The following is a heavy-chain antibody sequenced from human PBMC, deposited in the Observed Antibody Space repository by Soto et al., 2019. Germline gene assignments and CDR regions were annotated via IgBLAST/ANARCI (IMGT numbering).Heavy chain of an antibody. CDR1: GGSISSDY. CDR3: ARVTPGYSSGWYYFDY. J-gene: IGHJ4*02. Sequence: ETLSLTCTVSGGSISSDYWSVIRQPPGKGLEWIGYIYYSGGTKYNPSLKSRVTISVDSSKNQFSLKLSSVTAADTAVYYCARVTPGYSSGWYYFDYWGQGTLVTVSS. D-gene: IGHD6-19*01. CDR2: IYYSGGT. V-gene: IGHV4-59*01.